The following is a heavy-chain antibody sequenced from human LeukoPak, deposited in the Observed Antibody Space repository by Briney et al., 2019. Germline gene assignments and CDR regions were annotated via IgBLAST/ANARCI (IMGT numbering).Heavy chain of an antibody. V-gene: IGHV5-51*01. CDR1: GYTFTHQW. Sequence: RGESLKISCKASGYTFTHQWIGCVRQKSGSGLEWMGIIYPRDSDTRYSPSFQGHVSISADTSINTAYLEWSRLEASDTAIYYCARHSDVIGAIWGQGTLVTVSS. D-gene: IGHD3-10*01. J-gene: IGHJ4*02. CDR2: IYPRDSDT. CDR3: ARHSDVIGAI.